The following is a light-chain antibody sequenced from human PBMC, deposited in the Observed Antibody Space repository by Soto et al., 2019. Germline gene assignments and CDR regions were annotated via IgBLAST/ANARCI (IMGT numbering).Light chain of an antibody. Sequence: QSALTQPASVSGSPGQSITISCTGANSDVGGYDYVSWYQQYPGKAPKVIIYEVRKRPSGISNRFSGSKSGNMASLTISGLQAVDEADYYCSSYTDSATMVFGTAKKVTV. CDR1: NSDVGGYDY. V-gene: IGLV2-14*01. CDR3: SSYTDSATMV. CDR2: EVR. J-gene: IGLJ1*01.